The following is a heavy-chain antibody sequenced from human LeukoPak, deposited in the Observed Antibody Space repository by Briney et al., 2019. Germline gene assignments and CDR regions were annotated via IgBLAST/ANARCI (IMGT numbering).Heavy chain of an antibody. CDR1: GVFISSDY. Sequence: SETLSLTCTVSGVFISSDYWSWIRQPPGKGLEGIGYIYYSRTTEYNPSLKSRVTISADTSKNQFSLKLNSVTAADTAVYYCVRRQWELQYFDLWGRGTLVAVSS. D-gene: IGHD1-26*01. CDR3: VRRQWELQYFDL. CDR2: IYYSRTT. J-gene: IGHJ2*01. V-gene: IGHV4-59*01.